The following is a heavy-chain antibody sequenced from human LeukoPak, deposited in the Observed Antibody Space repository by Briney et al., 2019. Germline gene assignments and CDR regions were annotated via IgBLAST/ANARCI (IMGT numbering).Heavy chain of an antibody. V-gene: IGHV5-51*01. CDR3: ARQDGSGSLYGGQNGEADY. CDR2: IYPGDSDT. Sequence: GESLKISCKGSGYSFTSYWIGWVRQMPGKGLEWMGIIYPGDSDTRYSPSFQGQVTISADKSISTAYLQWGSLKASDTAMYYCARQDGSGSLYGGQNGEADYWGQGTLVTVSS. J-gene: IGHJ4*02. CDR1: GYSFTSYW. D-gene: IGHD3-10*01.